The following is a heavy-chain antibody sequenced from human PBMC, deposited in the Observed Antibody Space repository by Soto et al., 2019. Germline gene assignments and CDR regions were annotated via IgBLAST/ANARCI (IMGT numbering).Heavy chain of an antibody. J-gene: IGHJ1*01. CDR2: IYYSGST. Sequence: SETLSLTCTVSGGSISSGGYYWSWIRQHPGKGLEWIGYIYYSGSTYYNPSLKSRVTISVDTSKNQFSLKLSSVTAADTAVYYCARARYCISTSCLSELQHWGQGTLVTVSS. CDR3: ARARYCISTSCLSELQH. CDR1: GGSISSGGYY. V-gene: IGHV4-31*03. D-gene: IGHD2-2*01.